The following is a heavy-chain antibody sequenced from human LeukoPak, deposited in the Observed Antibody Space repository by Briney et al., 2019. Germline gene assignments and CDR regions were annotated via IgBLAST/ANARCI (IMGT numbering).Heavy chain of an antibody. J-gene: IGHJ5*02. CDR3: ARGGAGLRYFDWLLPPWFNP. V-gene: IGHV4-31*03. D-gene: IGHD3-9*01. CDR1: GGSISSGGYY. Sequence: SETLSLTCTVSGGSISSGGYYWSWIRQHPGKGLEWIGYIYYSGSTYYNPSLKSRVTISVDTSKNQFSLKLSSVTAADTAVYYRARGGAGLRYFDWLLPPWFNPWGQGTLVTVSS. CDR2: IYYSGST.